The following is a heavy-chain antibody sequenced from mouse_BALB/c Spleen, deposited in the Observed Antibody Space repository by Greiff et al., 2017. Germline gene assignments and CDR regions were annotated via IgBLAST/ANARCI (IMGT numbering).Heavy chain of an antibody. J-gene: IGHJ4*01. Sequence: EVMLVESGGGLVQPGGSRKLSCAASGFTFSSFGMHWVRQAPEKGLEWVAYISSGSSTIYYADTVKGRFTISRDNPKNTLFLQMTSLRSEDTAMYYCARSGYGYDEGSAMDYWGQGTSVTVSS. CDR1: GFTFSSFG. D-gene: IGHD2-2*01. V-gene: IGHV5-17*02. CDR2: ISSGSSTI. CDR3: ARSGYGYDEGSAMDY.